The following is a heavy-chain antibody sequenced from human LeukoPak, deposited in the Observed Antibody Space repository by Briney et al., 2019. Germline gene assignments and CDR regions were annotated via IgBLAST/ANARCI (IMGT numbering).Heavy chain of an antibody. CDR3: AREIDPIASAAPYYYYYMDV. D-gene: IGHD2-2*01. Sequence: GGSLRLSCAASGFTFSSYSMNWVRQAPGKGLEWVSYISSSSSTIYYADSVKGRFTISRDNAKNSLYLQMNSLRAEDTAVYYCAREIDPIASAAPYYYYYMDVWGKGTTVTVSS. V-gene: IGHV3-48*01. J-gene: IGHJ6*03. CDR1: GFTFSSYS. CDR2: ISSSSSTI.